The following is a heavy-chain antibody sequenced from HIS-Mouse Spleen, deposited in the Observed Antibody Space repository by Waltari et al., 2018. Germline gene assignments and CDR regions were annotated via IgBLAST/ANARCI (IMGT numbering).Heavy chain of an antibody. CDR3: AREIPYSSSWYDWYFDL. Sequence: QLQLQESGPGLVKPSETLSLTCTVSGGSISRSSYYWVWSRQPPGQGLEWIGIIYYSGSTYYNPSLKSRVTISVYTSKNQFSLKLSSVTAADTAVYYCAREIPYSSSWYDWYFDLWGRGTLVTVSS. J-gene: IGHJ2*01. D-gene: IGHD6-13*01. V-gene: IGHV4-39*07. CDR1: GGSISRSSYY. CDR2: IYYSGST.